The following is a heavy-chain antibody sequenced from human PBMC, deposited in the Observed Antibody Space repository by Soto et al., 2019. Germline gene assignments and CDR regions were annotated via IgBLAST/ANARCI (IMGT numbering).Heavy chain of an antibody. J-gene: IGHJ4*02. CDR2: IYYSGST. CDR1: GGSISSSSYY. CDR3: ARISSSGWSGGLDY. V-gene: IGHV4-39*01. Sequence: SETLSLTCTVSGGSISSSSYYWGWIRQPPGKGLEWIGSIYYSGSTYYNPSLKSRVTISVDTSKNQFSLKLSSVTAADTAVYYRARISSSGWSGGLDYWGQGTLVTVSS. D-gene: IGHD6-19*01.